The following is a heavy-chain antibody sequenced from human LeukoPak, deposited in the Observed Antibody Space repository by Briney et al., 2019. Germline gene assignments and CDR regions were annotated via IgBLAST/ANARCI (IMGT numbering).Heavy chain of an antibody. CDR3: ARDRGSSGPLYYFDY. V-gene: IGHV3-7*05. J-gene: IGHJ4*02. Sequence: PGGSLGLSCAASGFTFSTYWMSWVRQAPGKGLEWVANIKQDGSEKYSVDSVKGRFTISRDNAKNSLYLQMNSLRAEDTAVYYCARDRGSSGPLYYFDYWGQGTLVTVSS. CDR2: IKQDGSEK. D-gene: IGHD3-22*01. CDR1: GFTFSTYW.